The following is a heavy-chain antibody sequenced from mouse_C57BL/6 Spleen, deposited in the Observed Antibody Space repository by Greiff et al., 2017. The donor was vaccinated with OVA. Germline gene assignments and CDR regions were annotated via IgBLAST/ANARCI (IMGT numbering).Heavy chain of an antibody. CDR1: GYAFSSYW. Sequence: VQLQQSGAELVKPGASVKISCKASGYAFSSYWMNWVKQRPGKGLEWIGQIYPGDGDTNYNGKFKGKATLTADKSSSTAYMQLSSLTSEDSAVYYCARSSLYDYDDAMDYWGQGTSVTVSS. CDR2: IYPGDGDT. D-gene: IGHD2-4*01. J-gene: IGHJ4*01. V-gene: IGHV1-80*01. CDR3: ARSSLYDYDDAMDY.